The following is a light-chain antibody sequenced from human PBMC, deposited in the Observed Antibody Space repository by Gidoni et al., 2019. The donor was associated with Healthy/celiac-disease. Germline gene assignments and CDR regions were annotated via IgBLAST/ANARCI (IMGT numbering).Light chain of an antibody. J-gene: IGKJ1*01. CDR1: QSVSSY. V-gene: IGKV3-11*01. CDR3: QQRSNLWT. CDR2: AAS. Sequence: EMALTQSPATLSLSPRERATLPCRASQSVSSYLAWYQQKPGPAPRLLIYAASNRATGIPAMFSGSGSGTDFTLTISSLEPEDFADYYCQQRSNLWTFGQGTKVEIK.